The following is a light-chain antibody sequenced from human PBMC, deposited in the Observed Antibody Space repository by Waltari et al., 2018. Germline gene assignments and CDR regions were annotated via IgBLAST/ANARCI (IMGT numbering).Light chain of an antibody. Sequence: IVMTQSPATLSVSPGERATLSCRASQSVSSNLAWYQQKPGQAPRLLIHGASTRATGIPARFSGSRSGTEFTLTISSLQSEDFAVYYCQQYNNWPPGAFGQGTKVEIK. CDR1: QSVSSN. V-gene: IGKV3-15*01. J-gene: IGKJ1*01. CDR3: QQYNNWPPGA. CDR2: GAS.